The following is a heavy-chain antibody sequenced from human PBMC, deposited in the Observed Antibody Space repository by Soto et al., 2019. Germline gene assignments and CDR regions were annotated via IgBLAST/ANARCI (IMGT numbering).Heavy chain of an antibody. D-gene: IGHD2-8*01. CDR2: INPNSGGT. V-gene: IGHV1-2*04. CDR1: GYTFTGYY. CDR3: ARADDTYCTNGVCYAFDI. Sequence: ASVKVSCKASGYTFTGYYMHWVRQAHGQGLEWMGWINPNSGGTNYAQKFQGWVTMTRDTSISTAYMELSRLRSDDTAVYYCARADDTYCTNGVCYAFDIWGQGTMVTVSS. J-gene: IGHJ3*02.